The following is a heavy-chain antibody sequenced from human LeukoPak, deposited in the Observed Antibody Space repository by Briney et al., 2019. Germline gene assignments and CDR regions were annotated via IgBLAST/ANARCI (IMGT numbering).Heavy chain of an antibody. V-gene: IGHV3-7*01. J-gene: IGHJ3*02. D-gene: IGHD3-10*01. CDR3: ARGLKRGQTGFDI. Sequence: PGGSLRLSCAASGFTFSSYWMSWVRQAPGKGLEWVANIKQDGSEKYYVDSVKGRFTISRDNTKNSLYLQMNSLRAEDTAVYYCARGLKRGQTGFDIWGQGTMVTVSS. CDR1: GFTFSSYW. CDR2: IKQDGSEK.